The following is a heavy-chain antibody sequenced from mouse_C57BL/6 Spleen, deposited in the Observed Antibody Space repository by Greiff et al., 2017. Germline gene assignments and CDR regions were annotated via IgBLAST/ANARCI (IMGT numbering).Heavy chain of an antibody. V-gene: IGHV3-8*01. CDR2: ISNSGST. CDR3: AKSSTTVVPHWYFGV. Sequence: DVQLLESGPGLAKPSQTLPLTCSVTGYSITSDYWNWIRKFPGNKLEYMGYISNSGSTYYNPSLKSRLFIIRDTSKNQYYLQLNSVTTENTATYYCAKSSTTVVPHWYFGVWGTGTTVTVSS. J-gene: IGHJ1*03. D-gene: IGHD1-1*01. CDR1: GYSITSDY.